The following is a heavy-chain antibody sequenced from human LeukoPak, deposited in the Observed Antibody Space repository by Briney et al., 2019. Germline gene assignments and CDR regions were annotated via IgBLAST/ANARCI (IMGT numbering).Heavy chain of an antibody. Sequence: SETLSLTCAVSGVPIASHSWWSWVRQPPGKGLEWIGEIYHSGGANYKPSLKSRVTMSVDTSNNHFSLKLTSVTAADTAVYFCAYNRDFALDNWGQGTLVTVSS. CDR1: GVPIASHSW. D-gene: IGHD1-14*01. CDR2: IYHSGGA. CDR3: AYNRDFALDN. J-gene: IGHJ4*02. V-gene: IGHV4/OR15-8*01.